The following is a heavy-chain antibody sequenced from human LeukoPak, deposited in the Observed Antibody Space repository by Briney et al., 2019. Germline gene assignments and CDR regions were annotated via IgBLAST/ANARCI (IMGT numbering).Heavy chain of an antibody. CDR2: INPSGGST. CDR3: ARDRRRWLQPYYYYYMDV. CDR1: GYTFTSYY. Sequence: ASVKVSCKASGYTFTSYYMHWVRQAPGQGLEWMGIINPSGGSTSCAQKFQGRVTMTRDMSTSTVYMELSSLRSEDTAVYYCARDRRRWLQPYYYYYMDVWGKGTTVTVSS. V-gene: IGHV1-46*01. D-gene: IGHD5-24*01. J-gene: IGHJ6*03.